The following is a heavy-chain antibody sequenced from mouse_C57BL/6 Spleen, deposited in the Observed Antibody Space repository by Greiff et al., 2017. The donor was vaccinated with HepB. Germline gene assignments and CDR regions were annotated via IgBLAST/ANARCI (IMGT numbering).Heavy chain of an antibody. CDR1: GYTFTDYE. J-gene: IGHJ2*01. CDR2: IDPETGGT. D-gene: IGHD1-1*01. Sequence: QVQLKESGAELVRPGASVTLSCKASGYTFTDYEMHWVKQTPVHGLEWIGAIDPETGGTAYNQKFKGKAILTADKSSSTAYMELRSLTSEDSAVYYCTRKDYYGTLDYWGQGTTLTVSS. CDR3: TRKDYYGTLDY. V-gene: IGHV1-15*01.